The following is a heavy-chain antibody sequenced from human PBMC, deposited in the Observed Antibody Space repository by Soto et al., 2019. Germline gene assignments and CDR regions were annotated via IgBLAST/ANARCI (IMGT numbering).Heavy chain of an antibody. V-gene: IGHV4-39*01. CDR2: IFYSGST. CDR3: ARHVGGSYRPPPFDY. D-gene: IGHD3-16*02. J-gene: IGHJ4*02. Sequence: SETLSLTCTVSGGSISSSNYYWGWIRQPPGKGLEWIGSIFYSGSTYYNPSLKSRVTISVDTSKNQFSLKLSSVTAADTAVYYCARHVGGSYRPPPFDYWGQGILVTSPQ. CDR1: GGSISSSNYY.